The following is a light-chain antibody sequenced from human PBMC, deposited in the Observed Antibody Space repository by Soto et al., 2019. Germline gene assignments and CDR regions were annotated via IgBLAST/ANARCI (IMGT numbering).Light chain of an antibody. J-gene: IGKJ1*01. CDR2: AAS. V-gene: IGKV1-39*01. CDR1: QSLISH. CDR3: QQSYSPPWT. Sequence: DIQLTQPPSSLSASVGDRVSITCRAGQSLISHLNWYQQIPGKAPKLLIYAASSLQSGVPSRFSGSGSGTDFTLTISSLQPEDVATYYCQQSYSPPWTFGQGTKVDIK.